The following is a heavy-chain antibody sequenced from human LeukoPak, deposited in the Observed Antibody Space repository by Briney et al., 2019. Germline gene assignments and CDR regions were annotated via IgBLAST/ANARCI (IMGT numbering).Heavy chain of an antibody. CDR2: ISYDGSNK. J-gene: IGHJ4*02. D-gene: IGHD1-26*01. V-gene: IGHV3-30*18. CDR1: GFTFSSYG. Sequence: GGSLRLSCAASGFTFSSYGMHWVRQTPGKGLEWVAVISYDGSNKYYADSVKGRFTISRDNSKNTLYLQMNSLRAEDTAVYYCAKDSGNQYWGQGTLVTVSS. CDR3: AKDSGNQY.